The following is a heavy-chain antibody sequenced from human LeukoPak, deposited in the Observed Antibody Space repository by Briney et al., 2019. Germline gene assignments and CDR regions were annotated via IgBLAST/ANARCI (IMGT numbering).Heavy chain of an antibody. CDR3: ARVDIVVVPATITYYYYMDV. J-gene: IGHJ6*03. D-gene: IGHD2-2*03. V-gene: IGHV4-59*01. CDR2: IYYSGST. CDR1: GGSISSYY. Sequence: SETLSLTCTVSGGSISSYYWSWIRQPPGKGLEWIGYIYYSGSTNYNSSLKSRVTISVDTSKNQFSLKLSSVTAADTAVYYCARVDIVVVPATITYYYYMDVWGKGTTVTVSS.